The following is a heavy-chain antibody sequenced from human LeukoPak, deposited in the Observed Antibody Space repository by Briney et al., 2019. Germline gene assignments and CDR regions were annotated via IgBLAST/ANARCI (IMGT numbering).Heavy chain of an antibody. CDR1: GGTFSSYA. CDR2: IIPIFGTA. J-gene: IGHJ6*02. Sequence: SVKVSCKASGGTFSSYAISWVRQAPGQGLEWMGGIIPIFGTANYAQKFQGRVTITADESTSTAYMELSSLRSEDTAVYYCARVVGAAADTRWDYYYYGMDVWGQGTTVTVSS. CDR3: ARVVGAAADTRWDYYYYGMDV. V-gene: IGHV1-69*13. D-gene: IGHD6-13*01.